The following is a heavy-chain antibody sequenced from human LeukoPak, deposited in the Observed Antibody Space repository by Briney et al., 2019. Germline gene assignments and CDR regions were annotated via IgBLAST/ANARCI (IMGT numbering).Heavy chain of an antibody. CDR3: ARDHRLVVAGERAFDI. CDR1: RFTLSSNY. J-gene: IGHJ3*02. CDR2: IYSGGST. D-gene: IGHD2-15*01. V-gene: IGHV3-53*04. Sequence: GGSLRLSCAASRFTLSSNYMSWVRQAPGRGLERVSVIYSGGSTYYADSVKGRFTISRHNSKNTLYLQMNSLRAEDTAVDYCARDHRLVVAGERAFDIWGQGTMVTVSS.